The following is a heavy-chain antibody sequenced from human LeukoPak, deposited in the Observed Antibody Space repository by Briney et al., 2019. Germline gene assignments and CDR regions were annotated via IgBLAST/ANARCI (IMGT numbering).Heavy chain of an antibody. CDR2: INPRGGST. V-gene: IGHV1-46*01. D-gene: IGHD4-17*01. J-gene: IGHJ6*03. CDR3: VRDGSYGDYGGPTCLKSYYYYMDV. CDR1: GYTFTYYY. Sequence: GASVKVFWNAFGYTFTYYYMHWVRQAPGQGFEGMGIINPRGGSTSNVQKFQGRVTMSRDTSTTAVYMELSSLRSEDMAVYYCVRDGSYGDYGGPTCLKSYYYYMDVWGKGTTVTVSS.